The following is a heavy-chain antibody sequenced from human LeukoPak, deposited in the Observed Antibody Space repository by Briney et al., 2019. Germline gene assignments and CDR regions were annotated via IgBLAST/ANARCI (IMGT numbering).Heavy chain of an antibody. V-gene: IGHV4-39*01. CDR1: GGSISSSGCY. CDR3: ARVKEQRVVGAIN. CDR2: IYYSGST. D-gene: IGHD1-26*01. J-gene: IGHJ4*02. Sequence: SETLSLTCTVSGGSISSSGCYWGWIRQPPGKGLQWIGSIYYSGSTYYNPSLKSRVTISVDTSKNQFSLKLSSVTAADTAVYYCARVKEQRVVGAINWGQGTLVTVSS.